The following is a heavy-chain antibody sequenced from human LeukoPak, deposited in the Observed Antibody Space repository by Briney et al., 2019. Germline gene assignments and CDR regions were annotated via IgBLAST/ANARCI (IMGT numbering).Heavy chain of an antibody. J-gene: IGHJ4*02. D-gene: IGHD5-24*01. Sequence: SQTLSLTCSVSGASISSGSYYWTWIRPPAGKGLEWIGRISTAGSTTYNPSLESRVTISLDKSKNQFSLNVNSVTAADTALYYCARSRGDGDRLGVLLDYWGQGILVTVSS. CDR1: GASISSGSYY. CDR2: ISTAGST. V-gene: IGHV4-61*02. CDR3: ARSRGDGDRLGVLLDY.